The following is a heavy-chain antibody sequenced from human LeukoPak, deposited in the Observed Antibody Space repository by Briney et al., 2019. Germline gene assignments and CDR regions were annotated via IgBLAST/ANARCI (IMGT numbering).Heavy chain of an antibody. J-gene: IGHJ3*02. CDR2: ISYDGSKK. D-gene: IGHD5-12*01. Sequence: PGGSLRLSCAASGFTVTNYAIYWVRQAPGKGLEWVAVISYDGSKKYYADSVKGRFTISRDNSKNTLYLQMNSLRTEDTAVYYCAREGSSGYDFGTDAFDIWGQGTMVTVSS. CDR1: GFTVTNYA. CDR3: AREGSSGYDFGTDAFDI. V-gene: IGHV3-30*03.